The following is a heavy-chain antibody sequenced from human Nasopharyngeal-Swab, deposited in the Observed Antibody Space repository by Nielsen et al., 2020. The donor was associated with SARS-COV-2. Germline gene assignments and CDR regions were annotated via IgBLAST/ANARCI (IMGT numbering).Heavy chain of an antibody. CDR2: IYPGDSDT. CDR3: ARGSRDGYFFDY. CDR1: GYSFTSNW. Sequence: GESLKISCNVSGYSFTSNWIGGVRKMPGKGLEWMAIIYPGDSDTRYSPSFQGQVTISADKSISTAYLQWSSLKASDTAMYFCARGSRDGYFFDYWGQGTLVTVSS. J-gene: IGHJ4*02. V-gene: IGHV5-51*01. D-gene: IGHD5-24*01.